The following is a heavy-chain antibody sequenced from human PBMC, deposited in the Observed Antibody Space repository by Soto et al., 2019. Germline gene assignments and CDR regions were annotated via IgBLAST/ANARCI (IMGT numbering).Heavy chain of an antibody. Sequence: QVQLVESGGGVVQPGRSLRPSCAASGFTFSNYGMNWVRQAPGKGLEWVAVILNDGSNRYHADSVKDRFTISRDNSKNMLYLQMNSLRAEDTAVYYCARDDEYSGNGMDVWGQGTTVTVS. CDR2: ILNDGSNR. J-gene: IGHJ6*02. V-gene: IGHV3-33*01. CDR3: ARDDEYSGNGMDV. CDR1: GFTFSNYG. D-gene: IGHD3-10*01.